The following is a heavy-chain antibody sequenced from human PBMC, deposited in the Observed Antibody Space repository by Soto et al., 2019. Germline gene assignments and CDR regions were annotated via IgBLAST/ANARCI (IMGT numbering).Heavy chain of an antibody. J-gene: IGHJ5*02. CDR1: GGSFSGYY. D-gene: IGHD1-7*01. Sequence: QVQLQQWGAGLLKPSETLSLTCAVYGGSFSGYYWSWIRQPPGKGLEWIGEINHSGRTNYNPSLKSRVTISVHTSKNQFSLQLSSVTAADTAVYYCARGSGVRITETTYYNWFDPWGQGTLVTVSS. CDR3: ARGSGVRITETTYYNWFDP. CDR2: INHSGRT. V-gene: IGHV4-34*01.